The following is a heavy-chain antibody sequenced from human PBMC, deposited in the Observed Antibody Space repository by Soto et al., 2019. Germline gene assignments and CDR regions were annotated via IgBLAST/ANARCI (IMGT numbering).Heavy chain of an antibody. CDR3: ARIRGGGYNWDELSYFDY. V-gene: IGHV2-70*11. J-gene: IGHJ4*02. CDR2: IDWDDDK. D-gene: IGHD5-12*01. Sequence: SGPTLVNPTQTLTLTCTFSGFSLSTSGMCVSWIRQPPGKALEWLARIDWDDDKYYSTSLKTRLTISKDTSKNQVVPTMTNMDPVDTGTYYCARIRGGGYNWDELSYFDYWGQGTLVTVSS. CDR1: GFSLSTSGMC.